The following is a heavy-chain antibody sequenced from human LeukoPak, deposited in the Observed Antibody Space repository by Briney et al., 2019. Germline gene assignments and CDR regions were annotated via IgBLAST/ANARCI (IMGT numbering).Heavy chain of an antibody. CDR1: DGSFSGYY. Sequence: SETLSLTCAVYDGSFSGYYWTWIRQPPGKGLEWIGEINHSGSTNYNPSLKSRVTIAVDTSKNQFSLKLTSVTAADTAVYYCARVHGYYDILTGYYRYYFDYWGQGTLVTVSS. CDR2: INHSGST. V-gene: IGHV4-34*01. CDR3: ARVHGYYDILTGYYRYYFDY. D-gene: IGHD3-9*01. J-gene: IGHJ4*02.